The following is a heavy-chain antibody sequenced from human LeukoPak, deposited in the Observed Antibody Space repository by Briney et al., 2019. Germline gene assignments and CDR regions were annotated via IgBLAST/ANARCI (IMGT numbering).Heavy chain of an antibody. J-gene: IGHJ4*02. CDR2: IKTDGSEA. Sequence: GGPLRLLCEPSGHLFSDHWMHWVRQAPGKALVWVSHIKTDGSEASYADAARGQFLVTRDNSRNKLFLLMHSLREDDTAMYFCARDVGPYGGSPGADWGQGTQVTVSS. V-gene: IGHV3-74*01. CDR3: ARDVGPYGGSPGAD. D-gene: IGHD1-26*01. CDR1: GHLFSDHW.